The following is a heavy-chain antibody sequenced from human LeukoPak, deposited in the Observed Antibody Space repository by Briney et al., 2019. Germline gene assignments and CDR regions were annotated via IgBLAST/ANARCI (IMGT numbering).Heavy chain of an antibody. CDR2: ISPSGGST. D-gene: IGHD3-3*01. Sequence: VASVKVSCKAFGYTFTSNYMHWVRQAPGQGPEWMGVISPSGGSTTYAQKFQGRVTMTTDTSTSTAYMELRSLRSDDTAVYYCARGGTVRFLEWLSTNANWFDPWGQGTLVTVSS. V-gene: IGHV1-46*01. CDR3: ARGGTVRFLEWLSTNANWFDP. J-gene: IGHJ5*02. CDR1: GYTFTSNY.